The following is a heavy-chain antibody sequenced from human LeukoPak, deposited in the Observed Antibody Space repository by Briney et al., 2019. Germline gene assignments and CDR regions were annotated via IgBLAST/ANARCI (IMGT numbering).Heavy chain of an antibody. J-gene: IGHJ3*02. CDR1: GYTFTAYS. V-gene: IGHV1-2*02. CDR2: INPNSGGT. Sequence: ASVKVSCKASGYTFTAYSMHWVRQAPGQGLEGMGLINPNSGGTNYAQKFQGRVPMTRDTSITTAYMELSRLRSDDTAVYYCARDLDYYGSGSFFNIWGQGTMVTVSS. D-gene: IGHD3-10*01. CDR3: ARDLDYYGSGSFFNI.